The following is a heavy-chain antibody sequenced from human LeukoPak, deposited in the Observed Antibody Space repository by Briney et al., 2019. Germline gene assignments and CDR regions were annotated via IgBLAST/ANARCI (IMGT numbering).Heavy chain of an antibody. Sequence: GGSLRLSCAASGFTFYNYAMGWVRQAPGKGLEWVSTISGSGGNTYYADSVKGRFTISRDNSENTLCLQMNSLRAEDTAVYYCAKPLGYCTGGVCYSNYFDPWGQGTLVTVSS. V-gene: IGHV3-23*01. CDR1: GFTFYNYA. D-gene: IGHD2-8*02. J-gene: IGHJ5*02. CDR3: AKPLGYCTGGVCYSNYFDP. CDR2: ISGSGGNT.